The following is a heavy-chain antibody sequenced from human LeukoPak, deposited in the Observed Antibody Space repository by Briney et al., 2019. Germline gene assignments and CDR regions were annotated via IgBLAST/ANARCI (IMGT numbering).Heavy chain of an antibody. CDR1: VFTLSSYS. CDR3: CTVVTRYYYYYMDV. V-gene: IGHV3-48*04. J-gene: IGHJ6*03. D-gene: IGHD4-23*01. Sequence: GGSLRLSCAASVFTLSSYSMNWVRQAPGRGREWGSYISSSSSTIDYADSVKGRFTISRDNAKNPLYLQMNSLRAEDTAVYYCCTVVTRYYYYYMDVWGKGTTVTVSS. CDR2: ISSSSSTI.